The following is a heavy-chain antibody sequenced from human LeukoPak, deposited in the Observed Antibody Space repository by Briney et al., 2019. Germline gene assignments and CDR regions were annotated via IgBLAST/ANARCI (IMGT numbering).Heavy chain of an antibody. Sequence: PGGSLRLSCAASGFTFDDYAMHWVRQAPGKGLEWVSLISGDGGSTYYADSVKGRFTISRDNSKNSLYLQMNSLRTEDTALYYCAKDILRTYDFWGGSRDGFDYWGQGTLVTVSS. V-gene: IGHV3-43*02. CDR1: GFTFDDYA. J-gene: IGHJ4*02. CDR2: ISGDGGST. D-gene: IGHD3-3*01. CDR3: AKDILRTYDFWGGSRDGFDY.